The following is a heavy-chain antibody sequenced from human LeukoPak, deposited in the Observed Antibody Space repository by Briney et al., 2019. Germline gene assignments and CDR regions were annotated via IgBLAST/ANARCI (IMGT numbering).Heavy chain of an antibody. CDR1: GGSISSSSYY. V-gene: IGHV4-39*01. J-gene: IGHJ4*02. Sequence: SETLSLTCTVSGGSISSSSYYWGWIRQPPGKGLEWIGSIYYNGSTYYNPSLKSRVTISVDTSKNQFSLKLSSVTAADTAVYYCARLTLNIVEMATTMPDYWGQGTLVTVSS. CDR2: IYYNGST. CDR3: ARLTLNIVEMATTMPDY. D-gene: IGHD5-24*01.